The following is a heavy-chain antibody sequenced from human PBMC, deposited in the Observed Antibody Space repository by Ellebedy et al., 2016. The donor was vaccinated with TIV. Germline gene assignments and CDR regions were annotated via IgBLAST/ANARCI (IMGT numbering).Heavy chain of an antibody. Sequence: SETLSLTXTVSGDSMTSHYWSWIRQPPGKGLEWIGFVFHSGNTNYNPSLKSRVTISVDTSQNQFSLKLTSVTAADTAIYYCTRDRVGTTDVWGQGTLVTVSS. CDR3: TRDRVGTTDV. J-gene: IGHJ4*02. CDR2: VFHSGNT. V-gene: IGHV4-59*11. CDR1: GDSMTSHY. D-gene: IGHD1-26*01.